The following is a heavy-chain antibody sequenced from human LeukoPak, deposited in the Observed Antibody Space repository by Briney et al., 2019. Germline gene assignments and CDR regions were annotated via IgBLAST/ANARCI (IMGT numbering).Heavy chain of an antibody. Sequence: PSETLSLTCTVSGGSISSYYWSWIRQPAGKGLEWIGRIYTSGSTNYNPSLKSRVTMSVDTSKNQFSLKLSSVTAADTAVYYCAREVIADIVVVVAATHTNWFDPWGQGTLVTVSS. CDR2: IYTSGST. J-gene: IGHJ5*02. D-gene: IGHD2-15*01. CDR1: GGSISSYY. V-gene: IGHV4-4*07. CDR3: AREVIADIVVVVAATHTNWFDP.